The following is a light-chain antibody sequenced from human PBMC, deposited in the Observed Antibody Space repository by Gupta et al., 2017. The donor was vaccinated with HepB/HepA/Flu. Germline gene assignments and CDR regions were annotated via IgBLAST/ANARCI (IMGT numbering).Light chain of an antibody. CDR1: SSDVGGYNY. CDR2: DVS. J-gene: IGLJ2*01. V-gene: IGLV2-14*03. Sequence: SALTQPASVSGSPGQWITISCTGTSSDVGGYNYVSWYQQHPGKAPQLMIYDVSSRPAGVASRFSGSKSGNTASLTISGLQAEDEADYYCCSYTSSSTLVFGGGTKLTVL. CDR3: CSYTSSSTLV.